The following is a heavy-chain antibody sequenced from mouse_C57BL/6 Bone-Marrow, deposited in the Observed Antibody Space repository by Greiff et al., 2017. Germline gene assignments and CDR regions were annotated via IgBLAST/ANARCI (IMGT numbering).Heavy chain of an antibody. D-gene: IGHD1-1*01. V-gene: IGHV1-61*01. CDR2: IYPSDSET. J-gene: IGHJ4*01. Sequence: QVQLQQPGAELVRPGSSVKLSCKASGYTFTSYWMDWVKQRPGQGLEWIGNIYPSDSETHYNQKFKDKATFTVDKSSSTAYMQLSSLTSEDSAVYYCASSYVYAMDYWGQGTSVTVSS. CDR3: ASSYVYAMDY. CDR1: GYTFTSYW.